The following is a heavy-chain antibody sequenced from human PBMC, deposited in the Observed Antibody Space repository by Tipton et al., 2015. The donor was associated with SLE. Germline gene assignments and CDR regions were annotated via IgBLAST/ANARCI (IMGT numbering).Heavy chain of an antibody. V-gene: IGHV3-48*03. CDR1: GFTFSNYD. CDR3: ARDPRGAGFQYGMDV. CDR2: ISTSGDSI. J-gene: IGHJ6*02. Sequence: SLRLSCVASGFTFSNYDMNWVRQAPGKGLEWISYISTSGDSIYYADSVKGRFTISRDNAKRSLYLQIDSLRVDDTAIYYCARDPRGAGFQYGMDVWGQGTTVTVSS. D-gene: IGHD3-10*01.